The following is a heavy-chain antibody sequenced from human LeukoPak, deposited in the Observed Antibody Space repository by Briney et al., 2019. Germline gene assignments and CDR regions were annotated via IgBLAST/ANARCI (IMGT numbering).Heavy chain of an antibody. J-gene: IGHJ5*02. CDR3: ATEGFGSGSSSGRWLDP. V-gene: IGHV1-24*01. D-gene: IGHD3-10*01. Sequence: ASVTVSCTVSGYTLTELSMNWVRQAPGKGLEWKGGFDPEDGETIYAQKFQGRVTMTEDTSTDTADMELSSLRSEDTAVYYCATEGFGSGSSSGRWLDPWGEGSLVTVSS. CDR1: GYTLTELS. CDR2: FDPEDGET.